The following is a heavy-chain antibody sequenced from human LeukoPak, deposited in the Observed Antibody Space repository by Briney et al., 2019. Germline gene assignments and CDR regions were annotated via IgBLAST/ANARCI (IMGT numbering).Heavy chain of an antibody. CDR3: ARLSGRLGIQDDFDY. CDR2: IYIGGST. D-gene: IGHD7-27*01. J-gene: IGHJ4*02. CDR1: EFTVSNNS. Sequence: GGSLRLSCAASEFTVSNNSMSWVRQAPGKGLEWVSVIYIGGSTYFADSVKGRFSISRDISKNTLYLQMNGLRAEDTAMYYCARLSGRLGIQDDFDYWGQGTLVTVSS. V-gene: IGHV3-53*01.